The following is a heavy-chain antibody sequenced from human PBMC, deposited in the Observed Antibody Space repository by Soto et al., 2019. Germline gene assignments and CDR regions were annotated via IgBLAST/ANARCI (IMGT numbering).Heavy chain of an antibody. V-gene: IGHV3-9*01. Sequence: EVQLVESGGGLVQPGRSLRLSCAASGFTFDDYAMHWVRQAPGKALEWVSGISWNSGSIGYADSVKGRFTISRDNAKNSLYLQMNSLRAEDTALYYCAKGGSSSWDYYYYYMDVWGKGTTVTVSS. CDR1: GFTFDDYA. J-gene: IGHJ6*03. CDR2: ISWNSGSI. CDR3: AKGGSSSWDYYYYYMDV. D-gene: IGHD6-6*01.